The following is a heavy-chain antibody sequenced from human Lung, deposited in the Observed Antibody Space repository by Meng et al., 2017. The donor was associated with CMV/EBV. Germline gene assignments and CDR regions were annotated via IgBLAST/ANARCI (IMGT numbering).Heavy chain of an antibody. CDR1: GFTFSSYS. CDR2: ISSSSSTI. V-gene: IGHV3-48*04. Sequence: GGSLRLXCAASGFTFSSYSMNWVRQAPGKGLEWVSYISSSSSTIYYADSVKGRFTISRDNAKNSLYLQMNSLRAEDTAVYYCARDHCSSTSCYLYYYYYYGMDVWGQGTXVNVSS. J-gene: IGHJ6*02. CDR3: ARDHCSSTSCYLYYYYYYGMDV. D-gene: IGHD2-2*01.